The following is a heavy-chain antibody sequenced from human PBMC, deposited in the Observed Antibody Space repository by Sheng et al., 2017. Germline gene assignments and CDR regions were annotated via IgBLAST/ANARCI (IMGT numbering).Heavy chain of an antibody. CDR2: ITTGSEKM. J-gene: IGHJ4*02. CDR3: VRRRDSWEDGFDY. V-gene: IGHV3-21*04. Sequence: EVQLVESGGGLVKPGGSLRLSCASSGFSFFDFTMNWVRQGPGKGLEWVSTITTGSEKMYYADSVKGRFTVSRDNAKGSLDLQMDSLKMDDTAVYYCVRRRDSWEDGFDYWGQGTLVTVSS. D-gene: IGHD1-26*01. CDR1: GFSFFDFT.